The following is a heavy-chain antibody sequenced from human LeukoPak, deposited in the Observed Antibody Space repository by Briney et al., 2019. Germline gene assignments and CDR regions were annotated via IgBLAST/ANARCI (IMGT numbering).Heavy chain of an antibody. Sequence: GRSLRLSCAASGFTFSSYAMHWVRQAPGKGLEWVAVISYDGSNKYYADSVKGRFTISRDNSKNTLYLQMNSLRAEDTAVYYCARAMVTFLGYWGQGTLVTVSS. J-gene: IGHJ4*02. CDR3: ARAMVTFLGY. CDR2: ISYDGSNK. V-gene: IGHV3-30*04. CDR1: GFTFSSYA. D-gene: IGHD5-18*01.